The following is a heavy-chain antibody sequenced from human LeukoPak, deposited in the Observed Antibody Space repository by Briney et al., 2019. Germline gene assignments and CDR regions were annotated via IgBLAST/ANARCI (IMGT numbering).Heavy chain of an antibody. D-gene: IGHD3-16*01. CDR3: ARDSRGTWAPYAFDF. Sequence: PGGSLRLSCAASGFTFSDYYMSWIRQAPGKGLEWVSYISSSGSTIYYADSVKGRFTISRDNAKNSLYLQMNSLRAEDTAVYYCARDSRGTWAPYAFDFWGQGTMATVSS. V-gene: IGHV3-11*04. CDR2: ISSSGSTI. CDR1: GFTFSDYY. J-gene: IGHJ3*01.